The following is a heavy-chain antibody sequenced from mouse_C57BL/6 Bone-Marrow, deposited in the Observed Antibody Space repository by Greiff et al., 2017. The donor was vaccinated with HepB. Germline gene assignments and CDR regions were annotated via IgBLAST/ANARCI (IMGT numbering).Heavy chain of an antibody. CDR1: GFTFSDYY. CDR2: ISNGGGST. J-gene: IGHJ2*01. Sequence: EVQRVESGGGLVQPGGSLKLSCAASGFTFSDYYMYWVRQTPEKRLEWVSYISNGGGSTYYPDTVKGRFTIPRDNAKNTLYLQMSRLKSEDTAMYYCARHRVTEDYFDYWGQGTTLTVSS. D-gene: IGHD2-3*01. V-gene: IGHV5-12*01. CDR3: ARHRVTEDYFDY.